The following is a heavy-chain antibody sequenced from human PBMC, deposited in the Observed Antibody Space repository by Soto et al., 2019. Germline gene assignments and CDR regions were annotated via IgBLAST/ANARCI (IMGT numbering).Heavy chain of an antibody. Sequence: GGSLRLSCTASGFTFGDYALTWFRQTPGKGLEWVDFIKSNIYRGTTEYAASVRGRFTISRDDSKSIAYLQMNSLKIEDTAVYYFTLDSGCGGDCYETYFDYWGQGTLVTVSS. D-gene: IGHD2-21*02. CDR2: IKSNIYRGTT. CDR1: GFTFGDYA. J-gene: IGHJ4*02. V-gene: IGHV3-49*03. CDR3: TLDSGCGGDCYETYFDY.